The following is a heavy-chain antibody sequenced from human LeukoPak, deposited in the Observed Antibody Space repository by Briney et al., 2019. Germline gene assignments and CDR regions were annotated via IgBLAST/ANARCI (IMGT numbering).Heavy chain of an antibody. V-gene: IGHV3-30-3*01. CDR1: GFTFSSYA. Sequence: GGSLRLSCAASGFTFSSYAMHWVRQAPGKGLEWVAVISYDGSNEYYADSVKGRFTISRDNSKNTLYLQMNSLRAEDTAVYYCARGVLFDYWGQGTLVTVSS. J-gene: IGHJ4*02. CDR2: ISYDGSNE. CDR3: ARGVLFDY.